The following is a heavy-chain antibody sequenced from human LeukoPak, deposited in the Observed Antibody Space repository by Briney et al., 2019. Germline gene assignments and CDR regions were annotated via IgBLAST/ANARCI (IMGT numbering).Heavy chain of an antibody. D-gene: IGHD2-15*01. Sequence: GESLKISCKGSGYSFTSYWIGWVRQMPGKGLEWMGIIYPGDSDARYSPSFQGQVTISADKSISTAYLQWSSLKASDTAVYYCARIQYCSGGRCFPGASYYWGQGTLVTVSS. V-gene: IGHV5-51*01. CDR1: GYSFTSYW. CDR3: ARIQYCSGGRCFPGASYY. CDR2: IYPGDSDA. J-gene: IGHJ4*02.